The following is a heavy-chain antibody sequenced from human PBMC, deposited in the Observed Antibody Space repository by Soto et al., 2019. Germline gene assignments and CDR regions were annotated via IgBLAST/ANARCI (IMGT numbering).Heavy chain of an antibody. CDR2: IYFRGTT. V-gene: IGHV4-59*01. CDR1: GGSISSYY. J-gene: IGHJ4*02. D-gene: IGHD4-17*01. Sequence: SQTLSLTCAVSGGSISSYYWSWIRQPPGKGLEWIGYIYFRGTTNYNPSLKSRVTISVDTSKNQFSLKLSSVTAADTAVYYCARRYGASFDYWGQGTLVTVSS. CDR3: ARRYGASFDY.